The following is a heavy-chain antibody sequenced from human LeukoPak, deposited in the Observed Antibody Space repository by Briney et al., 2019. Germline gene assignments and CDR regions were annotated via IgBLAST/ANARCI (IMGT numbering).Heavy chain of an antibody. J-gene: IGHJ4*02. CDR1: GFTVSTNC. CDR2: IYSGGTT. V-gene: IGHV3-53*04. Sequence: GGSLRLSCAASGFTVSTNCMTWVRQAPGQGLEWVSTIYSGGTTYYADSVMGRFTISRHNSRNTLYLQMNSLRAEDTAVYYCARVDTVMAYYFDLWGQGTLVTVSS. CDR3: ARVDTVMAYYFDL. D-gene: IGHD5-18*01.